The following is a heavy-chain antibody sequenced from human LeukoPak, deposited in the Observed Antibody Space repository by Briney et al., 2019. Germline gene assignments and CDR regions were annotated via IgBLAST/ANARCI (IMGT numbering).Heavy chain of an antibody. CDR2: ISAYNGNT. Sequence: ASVKVSCKASGYTFTSYVINWVRQAPGQGLEWMGWISAYNGNTNYAQKLQGRVTMTTDTSTSTAYMELRSLRSDDTAVYYCAGGPYDSSGYYPFDYWGQGTLVTVSS. D-gene: IGHD3-22*01. CDR3: AGGPYDSSGYYPFDY. J-gene: IGHJ4*02. CDR1: GYTFTSYV. V-gene: IGHV1-18*01.